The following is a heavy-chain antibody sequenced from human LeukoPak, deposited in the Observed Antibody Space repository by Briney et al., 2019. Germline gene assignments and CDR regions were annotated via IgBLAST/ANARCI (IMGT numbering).Heavy chain of an antibody. CDR1: GGSISSSSYY. CDR3: ARDGTTMVRGVIKNWAWFDP. J-gene: IGHJ5*02. V-gene: IGHV4-39*07. CDR2: MYSSGST. Sequence: TSETLSLTCTVSGGSISSSSYYWGWIRQPPGKGLEWIGSMYSSGSTYYNPSLKSRVTISVDTSKNQFSLKLSSVTAADTAVYYCARDGTTMVRGVIKNWAWFDPWGQGTLVTVSS. D-gene: IGHD3-10*01.